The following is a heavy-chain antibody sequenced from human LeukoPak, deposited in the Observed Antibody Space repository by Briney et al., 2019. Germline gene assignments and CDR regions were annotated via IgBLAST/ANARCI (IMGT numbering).Heavy chain of an antibody. CDR1: GFTFDDYG. V-gene: IGHV3-20*04. CDR2: INWNGGST. CDR3: ARDLYYDFWSGYYTGIRFDY. D-gene: IGHD3-3*01. Sequence: PGGSLRLSCAASGFTFDDYGMSWVRQAPGKGLEWVSGINWNGGSTGYADSVKGRFTISRDNAKNSLYLQMNSLRAEDTAVYYCARDLYYDFWSGYYTGIRFDYWGQGTLVTVSS. J-gene: IGHJ4*02.